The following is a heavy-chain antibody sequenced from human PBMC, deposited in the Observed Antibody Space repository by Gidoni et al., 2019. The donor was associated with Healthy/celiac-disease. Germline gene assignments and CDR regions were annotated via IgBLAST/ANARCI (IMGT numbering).Heavy chain of an antibody. CDR1: GFTFSSYG. CDR2: IWYDGSNK. Sequence: QVQLVESGGGVVQPGRSLRLSCAASGFTFSSYGMHWVRQAPGKGLEWVAVIWYDGSNKYYADSVKGRFTISRDNSKNTLYLQMKSLRAEDTAVYYCAREGEDTAMPIWGQGTLVTVSS. V-gene: IGHV3-33*01. D-gene: IGHD5-18*01. J-gene: IGHJ4*02. CDR3: AREGEDTAMPI.